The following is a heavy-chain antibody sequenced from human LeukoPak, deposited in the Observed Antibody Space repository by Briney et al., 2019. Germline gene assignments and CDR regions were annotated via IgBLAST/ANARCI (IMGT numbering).Heavy chain of an antibody. V-gene: IGHV4-59*01. D-gene: IGHD3-10*01. CDR2: IYYSGST. CDR1: VGFLSRYY. J-gene: IGHJ4*02. CDR3: AREAPGMVRGVPRYCFDY. Sequence: SETLSLTFTCSVGFLSRYYWSWIRQPPWKEVDGIGYIYYSGSTNYKPSLKSRVTISVDTSKNKFSLKLSSVTAADTAVYYCAREAPGMVRGVPRYCFDYWGQGTLVTVSS.